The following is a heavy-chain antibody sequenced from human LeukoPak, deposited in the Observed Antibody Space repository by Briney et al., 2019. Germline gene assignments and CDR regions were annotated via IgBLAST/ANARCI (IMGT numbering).Heavy chain of an antibody. J-gene: IGHJ3*02. D-gene: IGHD3-22*01. V-gene: IGHV3-7*01. CDR1: GFTFSTYW. CDR3: ARVDSSYAFDI. CDR2: INQDGSEK. Sequence: GGSLRLSCAAPGFTFSTYWMSWVRQAPGKGLEWVANINQDGSEKYYVDSVKGRFTISRDNAKNSLYLQMNSLRAEDTAVYYCARVDSSYAFDIWGQGTMVTVSS.